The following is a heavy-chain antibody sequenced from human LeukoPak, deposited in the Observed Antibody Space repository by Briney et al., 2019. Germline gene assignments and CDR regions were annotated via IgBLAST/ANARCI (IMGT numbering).Heavy chain of an antibody. CDR2: ISSDGRDR. D-gene: IGHD2-21*01. V-gene: IGHV3-74*01. CDR3: GRDVEGPRAFDY. J-gene: IGHJ4*02. Sequence: GGSLRLSCAASGLTLSGYWMHWVCQVPGKGLMWVTGISSDGRDRRYADSVKGRFTISRDNARNTLYLQMNSLRDEDSGIYYCGRDVEGPRAFDYWGQGTLVTVS. CDR1: GLTLSGYW.